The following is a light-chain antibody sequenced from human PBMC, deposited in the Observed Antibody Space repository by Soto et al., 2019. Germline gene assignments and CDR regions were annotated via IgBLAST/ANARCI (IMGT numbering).Light chain of an antibody. CDR3: CSYAGSSTLYV. Sequence: QSVLTQPASVSGSPGQSITISCTGTSSDVGSYNLVSWYRQHPGKAPNLMIYEGTKRPSGVSNRFSGSKSGNTASLTISGLQAEDEADYYCCSYAGSSTLYVFGTGTKLTVL. CDR1: SSDVGSYNL. CDR2: EGT. V-gene: IGLV2-23*01. J-gene: IGLJ1*01.